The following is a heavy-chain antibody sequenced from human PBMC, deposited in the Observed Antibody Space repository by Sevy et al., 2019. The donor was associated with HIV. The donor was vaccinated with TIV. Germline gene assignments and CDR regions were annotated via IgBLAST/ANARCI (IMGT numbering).Heavy chain of an antibody. CDR2: IKSKTDGGTT. J-gene: IGHJ6*02. D-gene: IGHD2-15*01. Sequence: GGSLRLSCAASGFTFSNAWMSWVRQAPGKGLEWVGRIKSKTDGGTTDYAAPVKGRFTISRDGSKNTLYLQMNSLKTEDTAVYYCTTDGAYCSGGSCYLDYYYGMDVWGQGTTVTVSS. CDR1: GFTFSNAW. V-gene: IGHV3-15*01. CDR3: TTDGAYCSGGSCYLDYYYGMDV.